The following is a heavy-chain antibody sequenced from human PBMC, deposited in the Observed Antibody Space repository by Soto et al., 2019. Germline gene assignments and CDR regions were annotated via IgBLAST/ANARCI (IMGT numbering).Heavy chain of an antibody. D-gene: IGHD2-15*01. CDR2: IFPDVTD. Sequence: KTSETLSLTYAVSGVSLTSGNWWTWVRQSPQRGFEYIREIFPDVTDNHYPPFEVRGAMSLDTSRNQFSLALTSVTAADTAVYFCARLVDDTRLNCMYYDFWGPGTLVT. CDR3: ARLVDDTRLNCMYYDF. J-gene: IGHJ4*02. V-gene: IGHV4-4*02. CDR1: GVSLTSGNW.